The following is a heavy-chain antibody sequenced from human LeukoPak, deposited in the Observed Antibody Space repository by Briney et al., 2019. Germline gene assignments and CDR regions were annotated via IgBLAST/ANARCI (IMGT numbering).Heavy chain of an antibody. CDR1: GFTVSSNY. CDR2: ISGSGDST. CDR3: AKENRFLEWFLDY. J-gene: IGHJ4*02. V-gene: IGHV3-23*01. D-gene: IGHD3-3*01. Sequence: QPGGSLRLSCAASGFTVSSNYMSWVRQAPGKGLEWVSVISGSGDSTYYADSVKGRVTISRDNSKNTLYLQMNSLRAEDTAVYYCAKENRFLEWFLDYWGQGTLVTVSS.